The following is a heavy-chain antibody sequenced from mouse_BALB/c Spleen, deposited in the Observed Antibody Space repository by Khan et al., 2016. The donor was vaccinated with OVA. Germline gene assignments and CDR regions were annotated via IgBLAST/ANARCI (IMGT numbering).Heavy chain of an antibody. Sequence: QVQLQPSGTELVRPGTSVKLSCKASGYAFTDYWLGWVKQRPGHGLVWIGDIYPGSGKTYYNEKFKGKVTLPAAKSSRTDYMPLSSLTSEDSAVYFCARDEGNYGWFAYWGQGTLITVSA. V-gene: IGHV1-63*01. CDR3: ARDEGNYGWFAY. CDR1: GYAFTDYW. D-gene: IGHD2-1*01. CDR2: IYPGSGKT. J-gene: IGHJ3*01.